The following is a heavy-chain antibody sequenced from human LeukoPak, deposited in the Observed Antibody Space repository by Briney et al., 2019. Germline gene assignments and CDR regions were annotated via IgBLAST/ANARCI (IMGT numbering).Heavy chain of an antibody. CDR3: ARGRYSGTTYYFDY. D-gene: IGHD5-12*01. J-gene: IGHJ4*02. CDR2: IKKDGSET. Sequence: GGSLRLSCAASGFTFNSYWMNWVRQVPGKGLEWVANIKKDGSETYYVDSVKGRFTISRDNAKNSLYLQMNSLRAEDTAMYYCARGRYSGTTYYFDYWGQGTLVTVSS. V-gene: IGHV3-7*03. CDR1: GFTFNSYW.